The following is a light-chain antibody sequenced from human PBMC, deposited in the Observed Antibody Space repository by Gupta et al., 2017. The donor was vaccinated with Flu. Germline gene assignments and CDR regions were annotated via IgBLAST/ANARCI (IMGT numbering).Light chain of an antibody. J-gene: IGKJ4*01. CDR2: AAS. V-gene: IGKV1-9*01. Sequence: VGDRATITGRASQGISSHLAWYQQEPGKAPKVLIYAASSFQSGVPSRFSGSGSGTEFTLTISSLQPEDSATYYCQHLGSPLTFGGGTKVEIK. CDR1: QGISSH. CDR3: QHLGSPLT.